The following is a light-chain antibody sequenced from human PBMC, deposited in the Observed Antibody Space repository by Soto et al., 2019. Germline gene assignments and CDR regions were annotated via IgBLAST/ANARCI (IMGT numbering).Light chain of an antibody. J-gene: IGKJ5*01. Sequence: EIVMTQSPATLSVSPGERATLSCRASQSVNSNLAWYQQKPGQAPRLLIYGASSRATGIPASFSGSGSGTEFTLTITSLQSEDFAVYYCQQQGRPWITFGQGTRLEIK. CDR3: QQQGRPWIT. V-gene: IGKV3-15*01. CDR1: QSVNSN. CDR2: GAS.